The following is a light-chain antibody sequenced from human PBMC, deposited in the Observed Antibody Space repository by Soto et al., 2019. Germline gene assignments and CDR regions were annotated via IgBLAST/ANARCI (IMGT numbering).Light chain of an antibody. V-gene: IGLV2-14*01. J-gene: IGLJ1*01. CDR2: EVS. CDR1: SSDVGGYNY. Sequence: QAVVTQPASVSGSPGQSITISCTGTSSDVGGYNYVSWYQQHPGKAPKLMIYEVSNRPSGVSNRFSGSKSGNTASLTISGLQAEDEADYYCSSYTSSSTHYVFGTGTQLTVL. CDR3: SSYTSSSTHYV.